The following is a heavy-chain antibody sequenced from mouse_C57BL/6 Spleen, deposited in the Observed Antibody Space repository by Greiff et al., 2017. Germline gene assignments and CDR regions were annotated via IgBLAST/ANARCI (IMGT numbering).Heavy chain of an antibody. V-gene: IGHV1-61*01. Sequence: VQLQQSGAELVRPGSSVKLSCKASGYTFTSYWMDWVKQRPGQGLEWIGNIYPSDSETHYNQKFKDKATLTVAKSSSTAYMQLSSLTSEDSAVYYCARGGTTAPWFAYWGQGTLVTVSA. CDR2: IYPSDSET. J-gene: IGHJ3*01. CDR3: ARGGTTAPWFAY. CDR1: GYTFTSYW. D-gene: IGHD1-2*01.